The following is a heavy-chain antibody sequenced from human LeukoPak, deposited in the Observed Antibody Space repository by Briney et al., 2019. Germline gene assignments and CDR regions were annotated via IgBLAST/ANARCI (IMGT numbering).Heavy chain of an antibody. Sequence: SETLSLTCTVSGGSISSHYWSWIRQPPGKGLEWIGYIYYSGSTNYNPSLKSRVTISVDTSKNQFSLKLSSVTAADTAVYYCAREKQLVPHFNYWGQGTLVTVSS. CDR2: IYYSGST. J-gene: IGHJ4*02. D-gene: IGHD6-6*01. CDR1: GGSISSHY. V-gene: IGHV4-59*11. CDR3: AREKQLVPHFNY.